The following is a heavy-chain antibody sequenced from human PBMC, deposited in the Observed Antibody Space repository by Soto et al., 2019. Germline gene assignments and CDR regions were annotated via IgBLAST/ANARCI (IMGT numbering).Heavy chain of an antibody. D-gene: IGHD3-22*01. CDR1: GGTFSSYA. V-gene: IGHV1-69*01. CDR2: IIPIFGTA. Sequence: QVQLVQSGAEVKKPGSSVKVSCKASGGTFSSYAISWVRQAPGQGREWMGGIIPIFGTANYAQKIQGRVTITADESTSTAYMELGSLRSEDTAVYYCARDQWYSRGYYNYFDYWGQGTLVTVFS. CDR3: ARDQWYSRGYYNYFDY. J-gene: IGHJ4*02.